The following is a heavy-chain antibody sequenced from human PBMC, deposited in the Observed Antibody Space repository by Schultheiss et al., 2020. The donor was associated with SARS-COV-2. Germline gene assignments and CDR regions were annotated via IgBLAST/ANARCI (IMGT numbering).Heavy chain of an antibody. J-gene: IGHJ5*02. D-gene: IGHD3-10*01. Sequence: SQTLSLTCAVYGGSFSGYYWSWIRQPPGKGLEWIGEINHSGSTNDNPSLKSLVTISVDTSKNQFSLKLSSVTAADTAVYYCARGAFITMVRGVRLGFFDPWGQGTLVTVSS. CDR1: GGSFSGYY. V-gene: IGHV4-34*01. CDR2: INHSGST. CDR3: ARGAFITMVRGVRLGFFDP.